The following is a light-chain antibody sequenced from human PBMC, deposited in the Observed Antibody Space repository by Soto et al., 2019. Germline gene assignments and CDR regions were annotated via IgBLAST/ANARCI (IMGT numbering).Light chain of an antibody. CDR1: QSVSSSY. J-gene: IGKJ1*01. CDR3: QQYDTSPRT. CDR2: GAS. Sequence: EIVLTQSPGTLSLSPGERATLSCRASQSVSSSYLAWHQQKRGQAPRLLIYGASSRATGIPTRFSGSGSGTDFTLTISRLEPEDFAVYYCQQYDTSPRTFGQGTKVEI. V-gene: IGKV3-20*01.